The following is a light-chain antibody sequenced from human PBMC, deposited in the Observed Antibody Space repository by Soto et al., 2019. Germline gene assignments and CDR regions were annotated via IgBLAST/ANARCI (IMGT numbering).Light chain of an antibody. CDR2: EVS. J-gene: IGLJ3*02. V-gene: IGLV2-14*01. CDR1: SSDVGGYNY. Sequence: QSVLTQPASVSGSPGQSITISCTGTSSDVGGYNYVSWYQQHPGKAPKLMIYEVSNRPSRVSNRFSGSKSGNTASLTISGLQAEDEADYYCSSYTSSSTVFGGGTKLTVL. CDR3: SSYTSSSTV.